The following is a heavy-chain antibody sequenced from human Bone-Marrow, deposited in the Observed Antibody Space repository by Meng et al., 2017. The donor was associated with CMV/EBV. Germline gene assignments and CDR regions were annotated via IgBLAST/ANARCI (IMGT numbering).Heavy chain of an antibody. CDR3: AKDRTVGGYTFGLDV. J-gene: IGHJ6*02. D-gene: IGHD5-12*01. CDR1: GFSFDDYA. Sequence: SLKISCVGSGFSFDDYAMHWVRQVPGRGLEWVANVNWDGDKVGYADSVKGRFTISRDNAKNSLYLQMDSLRAADTAVYYCAKDRTVGGYTFGLDVWGQGTTVTGSS. V-gene: IGHV3-9*01. CDR2: VNWDGDKV.